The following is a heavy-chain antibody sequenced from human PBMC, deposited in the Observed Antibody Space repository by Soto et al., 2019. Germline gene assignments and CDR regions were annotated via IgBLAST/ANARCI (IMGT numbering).Heavy chain of an antibody. V-gene: IGHV1-18*01. CDR3: ARERGPYSSGWYGVYY. Sequence: QVQLVQSGSEVKKPGASVKVSCKASGYTFTTYGISWVRKAPGQGLEWVGWISAYTGNTNYAQTLQDRVTMNPDPSRTTSYIEPRSPRSDDTAGYYCARERGPYSSGWYGVYYWGGGSLVTVSS. D-gene: IGHD6-19*01. CDR1: GYTFTTYG. J-gene: IGHJ4*02. CDR2: ISAYTGNT.